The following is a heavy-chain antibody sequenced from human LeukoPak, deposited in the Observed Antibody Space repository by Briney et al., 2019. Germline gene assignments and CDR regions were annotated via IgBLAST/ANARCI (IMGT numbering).Heavy chain of an antibody. CDR2: IRSKANRYAT. CDR3: TRGAAAAGVLGY. Sequence: PGGSLRLSCAASGFTFSGSAMHWVRQASGKGLEWVGRIRSKANRYATAYAASVKGRFTISRDDSKNTAYLQMNSLKSEDTAVYYCTRGAAAAGVLGYWGQGTLFTVSP. D-gene: IGHD6-13*01. V-gene: IGHV3-73*01. J-gene: IGHJ4*02. CDR1: GFTFSGSA.